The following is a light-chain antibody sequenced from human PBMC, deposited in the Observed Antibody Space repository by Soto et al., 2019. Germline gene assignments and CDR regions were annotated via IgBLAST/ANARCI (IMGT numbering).Light chain of an antibody. V-gene: IGKV3-20*01. CDR2: DAS. CDR1: ESIRTY. J-gene: IGKJ1*01. Sequence: EIVLTQSPATLSLSPGERATLSCRASESIRTYLAWYQQKPGQAPRLLIYDASTRATGIPARFSGSGSGTDFTLTIRRLEPEDFAVYYCQQYGSSYPWTFGQGTKVDIK. CDR3: QQYGSSYPWT.